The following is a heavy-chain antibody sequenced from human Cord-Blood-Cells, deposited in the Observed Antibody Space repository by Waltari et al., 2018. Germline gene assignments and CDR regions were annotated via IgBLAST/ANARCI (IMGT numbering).Heavy chain of an antibody. V-gene: IGHV4-34*01. CDR1: GGSFSGYY. CDR2: INHSGST. CDR3: ARGGIAVAGPDFDY. D-gene: IGHD6-19*01. Sequence: QVQLQQWGAGLLKPSETLSLTCAVYGGSFSGYYWSWIRQPPGKGLEWIGEINHSGSTNCNPSLKSRVTISVDTSKNQFSLKLSSVTAADTAVYYCARGGIAVAGPDFDYWGQGTLVTVSS. J-gene: IGHJ4*02.